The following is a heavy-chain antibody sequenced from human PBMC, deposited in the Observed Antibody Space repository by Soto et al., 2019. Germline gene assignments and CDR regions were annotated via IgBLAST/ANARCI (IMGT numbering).Heavy chain of an antibody. V-gene: IGHV4-34*01. CDR3: ARGNRFENWFDP. CDR2: INRSGST. J-gene: IGHJ5*02. Sequence: HSRGKGLEWIGEINRSGSTNYNPSLKSRVTISVDTSKNQFSLKLSSVTAADTAVYYCARGNRFENWFDPWGPGTLVTVSS. D-gene: IGHD3-3*01.